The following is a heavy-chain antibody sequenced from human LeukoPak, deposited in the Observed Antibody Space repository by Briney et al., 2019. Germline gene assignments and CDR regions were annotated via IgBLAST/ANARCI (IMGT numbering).Heavy chain of an antibody. CDR3: ATIPVGWTYYFDY. Sequence: GGSLRLSGAASGFTFSSYWMSWVRQAPGKGLEWVANIKQDGSEEYYVDSVKGRFTISRDNAKNSLYLQMNSLRAEDTAVYYCATIPVGWTYYFDYWGQGTLVTVSS. CDR2: IKQDGSEE. V-gene: IGHV3-7*01. CDR1: GFTFSSYW. D-gene: IGHD2-8*02. J-gene: IGHJ4*02.